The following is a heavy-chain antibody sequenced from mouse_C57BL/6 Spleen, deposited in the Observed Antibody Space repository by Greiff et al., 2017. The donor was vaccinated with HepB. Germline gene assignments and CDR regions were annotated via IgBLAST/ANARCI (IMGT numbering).Heavy chain of an antibody. CDR3: ARTDYGSRGAMDY. Sequence: EVQLQQSGPELVKPGASVKISCKASGYTFTDYYMNWVKQSHGKSLEWIGDINPNNGGTSYNQKFKGKATLTVDQSSSTAYMQLNSLTSEDSAVYYCARTDYGSRGAMDYWGQGTSVTVSS. D-gene: IGHD1-1*01. CDR2: INPNNGGT. CDR1: GYTFTDYY. V-gene: IGHV1-26*01. J-gene: IGHJ4*01.